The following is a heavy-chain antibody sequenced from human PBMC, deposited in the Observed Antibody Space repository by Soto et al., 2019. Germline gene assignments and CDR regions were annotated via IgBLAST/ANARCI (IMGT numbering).Heavy chain of an antibody. D-gene: IGHD6-13*01. CDR3: AREAAVGPIDN. CDR1: GYTFTSYA. Sequence: ASVKVSCKASGYTFTSYAMHWVRQAPGQMLEWMGWINAGNGNTKYSQKFQGRVTITRDTSANTAYMELSSLRSEDTAVYYCAREAAVGPIDNWGQGTLVTVSS. J-gene: IGHJ4*02. V-gene: IGHV1-3*01. CDR2: INAGNGNT.